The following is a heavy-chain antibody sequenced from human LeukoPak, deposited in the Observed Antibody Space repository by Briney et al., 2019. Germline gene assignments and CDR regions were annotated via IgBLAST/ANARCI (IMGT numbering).Heavy chain of an antibody. CDR1: GFTFTRSA. Sequence: GASVKVSCKASGFTFTRSAMHWGRQARGQRLEWIGGIFVGSGITKYAHKFQETVTITRDMSTSTAYMELSSLRSEDTGVYYCAAEMGGASGSYRDYWGEGTLVTVSS. D-gene: IGHD3-10*01. CDR3: AAEMGGASGSYRDY. J-gene: IGHJ4*02. CDR2: IFVGSGIT. V-gene: IGHV1-58*02.